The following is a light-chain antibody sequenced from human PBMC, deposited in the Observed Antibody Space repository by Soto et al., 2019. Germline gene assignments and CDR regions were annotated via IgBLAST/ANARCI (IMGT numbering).Light chain of an antibody. V-gene: IGKV1-5*03. CDR2: RAS. Sequence: DIQMTQSPSTLSASVGDRVTITCRASENIDTWLAWFQLKPGKAPHLLIYRASNLESGVPSRFSGSGSGTEFTLTISSLQPGDFASYYCQHYNSYSEAFGQGTKVELK. CDR1: ENIDTW. J-gene: IGKJ1*01. CDR3: QHYNSYSEA.